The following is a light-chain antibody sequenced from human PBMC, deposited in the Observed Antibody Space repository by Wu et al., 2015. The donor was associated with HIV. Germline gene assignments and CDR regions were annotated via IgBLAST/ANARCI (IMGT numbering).Light chain of an antibody. CDR2: GAT. J-gene: IGKJ3*01. Sequence: NVLYAVSTAPSSLFSTGERATLSCRASQSVSSTYLAWYQQKPGQAPRLLAYGATARATGIPDRFSGRGSGTDFTLTISRLEPEDSAVYYCQHYGGSPRVTFGPGTTVHIK. CDR1: QSVSSTY. CDR3: QHYGGSPRVT. V-gene: IGKV3-20*01.